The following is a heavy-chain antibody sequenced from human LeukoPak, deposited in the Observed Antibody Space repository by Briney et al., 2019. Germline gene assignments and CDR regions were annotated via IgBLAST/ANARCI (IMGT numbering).Heavy chain of an antibody. J-gene: IGHJ3*02. V-gene: IGHV1-2*02. D-gene: IGHD2-2*01. CDR2: INPNSGGT. CDR3: ARGALGYVVVPAAIPLDAFDI. Sequence: ASVKVSCKASGYTLTGYYMHWVRQAPGQGLEWMGWINPNSGGTNYAQKFQGRVTMTRDTSISTAYMELSRLRSDDTAVYYCARGALGYVVVPAAIPLDAFDIWGQGTMVTVSS. CDR1: GYTLTGYY.